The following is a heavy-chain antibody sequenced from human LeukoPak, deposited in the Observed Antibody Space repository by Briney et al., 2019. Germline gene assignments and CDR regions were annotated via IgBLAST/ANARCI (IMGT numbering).Heavy chain of an antibody. V-gene: IGHV3-11*06. D-gene: IGHD2-21*01. CDR1: GFTFSDYY. CDR2: ISSSSSYT. CDR3: ARAVRVLVASDL. J-gene: IGHJ2*01. Sequence: GGSLRLSCAASGFTFSDYYMSWIRQAPGKGLEWVSYISSSSSYTNYADSVKGRFTISRDNAKNSLYLQMNSLRAEDTAVYYCARAVRVLVASDLWGRGTLVTVSS.